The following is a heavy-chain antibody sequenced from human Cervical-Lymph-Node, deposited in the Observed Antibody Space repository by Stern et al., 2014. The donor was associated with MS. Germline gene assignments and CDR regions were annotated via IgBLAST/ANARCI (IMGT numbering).Heavy chain of an antibody. V-gene: IGHV1-69*06. Sequence: QVQLVQSGAEVKKPGSSVKVSCRPSGGDFSRYPINWVRQAPGQGLEWMGGIIPIHGTTNYAQKFEGRVTISADRSTTTAYMELSSLRFEDTAVYYCAREKVGIQLWSPTPRSPLDSWGQGTRVIVSS. CDR2: IIPIHGTT. D-gene: IGHD5-18*01. J-gene: IGHJ4*02. CDR1: GGDFSRYP. CDR3: AREKVGIQLWSPTPRSPLDS.